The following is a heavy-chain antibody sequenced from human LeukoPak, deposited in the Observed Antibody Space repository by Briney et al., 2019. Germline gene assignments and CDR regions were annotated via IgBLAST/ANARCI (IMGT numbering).Heavy chain of an antibody. J-gene: IGHJ4*02. CDR1: GFTFSNYG. Sequence: GGSLRLSCSASGFTFSNYGMSWVRQAPEKGLEWVSGIHGSSGSTYYADSVKGRSTISRDNSKNTLYLQMNSLRAEDTAVYYCARGYDFWSGYSFDYWGQGTLVTVSS. D-gene: IGHD3-3*01. CDR2: IHGSSGST. V-gene: IGHV3-23*01. CDR3: ARGYDFWSGYSFDY.